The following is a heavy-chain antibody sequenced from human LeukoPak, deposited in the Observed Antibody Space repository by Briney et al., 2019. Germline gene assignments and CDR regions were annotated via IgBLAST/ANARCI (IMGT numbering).Heavy chain of an antibody. D-gene: IGHD3-10*01. V-gene: IGHV3-23*01. CDR1: RFTFSNYV. CDR3: AKDADYYGSGSYFDY. CDR2: ISGGGRST. Sequence: GGSLRLSCAASRFTFSNYVMGWVRQAPGKGLECVSAISGGGRSTYYADSVKGRFTISRDNSKNTLYLQMNSLRAEDTAVYYCAKDADYYGSGSYFDYWGQGTLVTVSS. J-gene: IGHJ4*02.